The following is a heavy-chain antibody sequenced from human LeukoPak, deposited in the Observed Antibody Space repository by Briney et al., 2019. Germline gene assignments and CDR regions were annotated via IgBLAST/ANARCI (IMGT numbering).Heavy chain of an antibody. V-gene: IGHV3-30-3*01. CDR2: ISYDGSNK. Sequence: PGGSLRLSCAASGFTFSSYAMHWVRQAPGKGLEWVAVISYDGSNKYYADSVKGRFTISRDNSKNTLYLQMNSLRAEDTAVYYCARSGFVAVGGGGPEYWYFDLWGRGTLVTVFS. CDR3: ARSGFVAVGGGGPEYWYFDL. J-gene: IGHJ2*01. CDR1: GFTFSSYA. D-gene: IGHD6-19*01.